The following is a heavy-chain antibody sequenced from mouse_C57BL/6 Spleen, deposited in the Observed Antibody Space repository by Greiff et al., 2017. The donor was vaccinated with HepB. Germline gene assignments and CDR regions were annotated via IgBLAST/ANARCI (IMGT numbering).Heavy chain of an antibody. CDR3: ARAGLLRDYYAMDY. Sequence: QVQLQQSGAELVRPGASVKLSCKASGYTFTDYYINWVKQRPGQGLEWIARIYPGSGNTYYNEKFKGKATLTAEKSSSTAYMQLSSLTSEDSAVYFCARAGLLRDYYAMDYWGQGTSVTVSS. CDR1: GYTFTDYY. CDR2: IYPGSGNT. J-gene: IGHJ4*01. V-gene: IGHV1-76*01. D-gene: IGHD2-3*01.